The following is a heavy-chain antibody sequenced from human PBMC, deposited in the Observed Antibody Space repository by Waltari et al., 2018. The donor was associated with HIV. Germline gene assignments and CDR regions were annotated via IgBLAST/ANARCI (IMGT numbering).Heavy chain of an antibody. Sequence: EVQLVESGGGLVTPGGSLRLSCEAFGFTVSRNDMGWVRQAPGKGMEWVSVIYSGGSTYYADSVKGRFTISRDNSKNTLYLQMNSLRAEDTAVYYCATSPLGVWGNWFDPWGQGTLVTVSS. D-gene: IGHD1-26*01. CDR3: ATSPLGVWGNWFDP. CDR1: GFTVSRND. CDR2: IYSGGST. J-gene: IGHJ5*02. V-gene: IGHV3-66*01.